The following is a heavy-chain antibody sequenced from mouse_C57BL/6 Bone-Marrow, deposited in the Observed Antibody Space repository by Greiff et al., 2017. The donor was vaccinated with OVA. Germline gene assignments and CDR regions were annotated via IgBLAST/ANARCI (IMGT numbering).Heavy chain of an antibody. V-gene: IGHV1-50*01. CDR3: AREGYYYV. CDR2: IDPSDSYT. Sequence: QVQLQQPGAELVKPGASVKLSCKASGYTFTSYWMQWVKQRPGQGLEWIGEIDPSDSYTNSNQKFKGKATLTVDTSSSTAYMQLSSLTSEDSAVYYCAREGYYYVWGTGTTVTVSS. J-gene: IGHJ1*03. D-gene: IGHD2-12*01. CDR1: GYTFTSYW.